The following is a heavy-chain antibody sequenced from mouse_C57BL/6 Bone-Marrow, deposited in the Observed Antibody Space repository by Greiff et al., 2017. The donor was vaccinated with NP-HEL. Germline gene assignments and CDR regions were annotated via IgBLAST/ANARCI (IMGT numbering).Heavy chain of an antibody. J-gene: IGHJ4*01. D-gene: IGHD1-1*01. CDR1: GYTFTSYG. V-gene: IGHV1-81*01. CDR3: ATAITTVVAHYYAMDY. CDR2: IYPRSGNT. Sequence: QVQLQQSGAELARPGASVKLSCKASGYTFTSYGISWVKQRTGQGLEWIGEIYPRSGNTYYNEKFKGKATLTVDKSSSTAYMELRSLTSEDSAVYFCATAITTVVAHYYAMDYWGQGTSVTVSS.